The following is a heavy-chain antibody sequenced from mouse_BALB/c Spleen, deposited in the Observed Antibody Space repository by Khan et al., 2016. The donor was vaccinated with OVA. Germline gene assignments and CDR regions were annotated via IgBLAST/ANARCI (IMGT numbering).Heavy chain of an antibody. D-gene: IGHD2-14*01. CDR2: INPNTDNI. CDR1: NYSFTLYY. Sequence: EVQLVESGPDLVKPGASVKISCTASNYSFTLYYMSWVKQSHGKSLEWIGRINPNTDNINYNQEFKGKAILTVDTSSNTAYMELRSLTSEDSAVYFCARGYDFFASWGQGTLVTVSA. CDR3: ARGYDFFAS. J-gene: IGHJ3*01. V-gene: IGHV1-26*01.